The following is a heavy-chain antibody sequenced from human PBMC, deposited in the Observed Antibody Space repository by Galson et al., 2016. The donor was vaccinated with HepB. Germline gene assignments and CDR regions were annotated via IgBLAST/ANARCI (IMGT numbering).Heavy chain of an antibody. D-gene: IGHD1-14*01. CDR1: GSTFSNYA. CDR3: ATEGGWGTLDY. Sequence: SLRLSCAASGSTFSNYALHWVRQAPGRGLEWVAIISYDGSNKYYADSVKGRFTISRDNSKNTLYLQMNSLRAGDTAMYHCATEGGWGTLDYWGQGTLVTVSS. J-gene: IGHJ4*02. CDR2: ISYDGSNK. V-gene: IGHV3-30*04.